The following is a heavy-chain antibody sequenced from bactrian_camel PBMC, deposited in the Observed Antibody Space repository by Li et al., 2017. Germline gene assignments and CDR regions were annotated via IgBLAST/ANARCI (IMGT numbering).Heavy chain of an antibody. J-gene: IGHJ4*01. CDR3: AARCYKYREVGCYD. V-gene: IGHV3S53*01. CDR2: IMSDGTT. CDR1: GFIFSNWG. Sequence: HVQLVESGGGLVQPGGSLRLSCAASGFIFSNWGMAWYRQAPGKERKLVSSIMSDGTTTYVADVKGRFTISRDNAKTTVYLQLNSLKTEDTAVYYCAARCYKYREVGCYDWGQGTQVTVS. D-gene: IGHD3*01.